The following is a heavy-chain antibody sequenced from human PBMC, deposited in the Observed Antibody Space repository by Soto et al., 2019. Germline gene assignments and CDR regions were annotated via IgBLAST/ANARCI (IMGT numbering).Heavy chain of an antibody. CDR1: GGSIRSGGYY. J-gene: IGHJ4*02. Sequence: SETLSLTCTVSGGSIRSGGYYWSWVRQNPRRGLEWIGNIYYSGNTYYNPSLKSRLTISVDTSKNQFSLNLRSVTAADTAVYYCARVDHRGYFAILTDYWGQGTLVTVSS. CDR3: ARVDHRGYFAILTDY. D-gene: IGHD3-9*01. V-gene: IGHV4-31*03. CDR2: IYYSGNT.